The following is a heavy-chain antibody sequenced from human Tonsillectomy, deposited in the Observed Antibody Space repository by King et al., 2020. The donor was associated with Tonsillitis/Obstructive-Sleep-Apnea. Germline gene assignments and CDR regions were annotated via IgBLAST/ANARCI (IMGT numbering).Heavy chain of an antibody. CDR3: ARDYCSGGRCYSEWFDP. V-gene: IGHV1-18*01. Sequence: QLVQSGAEVKKPGASVKVSCKASGYTLTSYGITWVRQAPGLGLEWMGWISAYIGETKYGQKFQGRVAMTTDTSTSTAYMELRSLRSDDTAVYYCARDYCSGGRCYSEWFDPWGQGTLVTVSS. D-gene: IGHD2-15*01. CDR1: GYTLTSYG. CDR2: ISAYIGET. J-gene: IGHJ5*02.